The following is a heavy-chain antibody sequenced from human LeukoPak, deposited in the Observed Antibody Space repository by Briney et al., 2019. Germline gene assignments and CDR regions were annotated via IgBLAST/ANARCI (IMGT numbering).Heavy chain of an antibody. Sequence: GGSLRLSCAASGFSFSSYGMHWVRQAPGKGLERVAIIWYDGSNKFYADSVKGRFTISRDNSKNTLYLQMNSLRAEDTAMYYCARSYYTSSWWFFDYWGQGTLVTVSS. V-gene: IGHV3-33*01. CDR3: ARSYYTSSWWFFDY. J-gene: IGHJ4*02. CDR2: IWYDGSNK. D-gene: IGHD3-22*01. CDR1: GFSFSSYG.